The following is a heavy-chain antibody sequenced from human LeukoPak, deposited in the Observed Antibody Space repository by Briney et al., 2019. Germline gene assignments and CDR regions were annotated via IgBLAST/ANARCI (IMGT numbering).Heavy chain of an antibody. V-gene: IGHV4-34*01. CDR3: ARGRNY. CDR1: GGSFSDYY. Sequence: SETLSLTCAVYGGSFSDYYWTWIRQPPGKGLEWIGEINHSGSTNYNPSLKSRVTISVDTSKNQFSLKLSSVTAADTAVYYCARGRNYWGQGTLVTVSS. J-gene: IGHJ4*02. CDR2: INHSGST.